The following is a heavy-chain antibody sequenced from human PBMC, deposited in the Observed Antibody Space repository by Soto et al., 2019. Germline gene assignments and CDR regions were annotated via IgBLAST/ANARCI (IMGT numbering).Heavy chain of an antibody. J-gene: IGHJ4*02. Sequence: ASVKVSCKASGGTFSSYAISWVRQAPGQGLEWMGGIIPIFGTANYAQKFQGRVTITADESTSTAYMELSSLRSEDTAVYYCARGGDRSPPTRFGRGSTPKYYFDYWGQGTLVTVSS. V-gene: IGHV1-69*13. CDR1: GGTFSSYA. D-gene: IGHD3-10*01. CDR2: IIPIFGTA. CDR3: ARGGDRSPPTRFGRGSTPKYYFDY.